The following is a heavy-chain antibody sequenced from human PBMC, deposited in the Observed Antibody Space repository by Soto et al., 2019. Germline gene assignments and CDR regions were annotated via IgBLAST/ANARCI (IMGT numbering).Heavy chain of an antibody. D-gene: IGHD5-12*01. Sequence: QITVKESGLTLVKPTETLTLTCTFSGFSRSTNGMGVGWIRQPPGKALEWLALIYWDDDKRYSPSLRSRLTIIKDTSKNQVDLTMTNMDPVDTGTYYFASLTRGVYDLDRLWEKFDYWGQGTLVTVSS. CDR2: IYWDDDK. J-gene: IGHJ4*02. CDR1: GFSRSTNGMG. V-gene: IGHV2-5*02. CDR3: ASLTRGVYDLDRLWEKFDY.